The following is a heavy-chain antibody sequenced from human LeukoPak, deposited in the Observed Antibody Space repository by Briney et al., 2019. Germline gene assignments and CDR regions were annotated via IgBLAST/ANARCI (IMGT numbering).Heavy chain of an antibody. CDR2: SHPINSDT. V-gene: IGHV5-51*01. J-gene: IGHJ5*01. Sequence: GGSLKISCQGSGFNFTAYWIAWVRQLPGKGLEWMGISHPINSDTKYSPSFQGQVTISADKSSSTAYLQWNSLKASDTAMYYCARHQYYYDSSGNYGWFDSWGQGTLVTVSS. D-gene: IGHD3-22*01. CDR3: ARHQYYYDSSGNYGWFDS. CDR1: GFNFTAYW.